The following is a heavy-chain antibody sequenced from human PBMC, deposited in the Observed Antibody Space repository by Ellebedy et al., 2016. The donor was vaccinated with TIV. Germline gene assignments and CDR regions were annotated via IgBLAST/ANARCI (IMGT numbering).Heavy chain of an antibody. Sequence: SQTLSLTCAISGDSVSSSNAAWNWIRQSPSRGLEWLGRTYYRSRWSSDYAVSVKSRISINPDTSKYQFSLQLNSVSPGDTAVYYCTREVAGTFDYWGQGTLVTVSS. CDR3: TREVAGTFDY. V-gene: IGHV6-1*01. CDR1: GDSVSSSNAA. J-gene: IGHJ4*02. CDR2: TYYRSRWSS. D-gene: IGHD6-19*01.